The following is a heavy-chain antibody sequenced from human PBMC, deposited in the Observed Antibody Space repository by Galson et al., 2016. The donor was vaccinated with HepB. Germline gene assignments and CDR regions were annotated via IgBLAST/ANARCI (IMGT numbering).Heavy chain of an antibody. CDR2: IYWDDDE. J-gene: IGHJ2*01. Sequence: PALVKPTQTLTLTCTFSGFSLATSGVGVGWIRQPPGKALEWLALIYWDDDERYNPSLKSRLTITKDTSKDQVVLTMTNMGPLDPATYYCARRTRVNYLHYYFDLWGRGTLVTVSS. CDR3: ARRTRVNYLHYYFDL. V-gene: IGHV2-5*02. CDR1: GFSLATSGVG. D-gene: IGHD2/OR15-2a*01.